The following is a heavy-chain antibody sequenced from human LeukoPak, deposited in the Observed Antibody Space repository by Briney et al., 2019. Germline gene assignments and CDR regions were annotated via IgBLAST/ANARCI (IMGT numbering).Heavy chain of an antibody. Sequence: GGSLQISCQGSGSTFTSYWIGWVRQVPGKGLEWMGIIYPGDSDTRYSPSFQGQVTISADKSISTAYLQWSSLKASDTAMYYCSRLSTIFGVVIMGPFDYWGQGTLVTVSS. J-gene: IGHJ4*02. CDR1: GSTFTSYW. CDR3: SRLSTIFGVVIMGPFDY. D-gene: IGHD3-3*01. V-gene: IGHV5-51*01. CDR2: IYPGDSDT.